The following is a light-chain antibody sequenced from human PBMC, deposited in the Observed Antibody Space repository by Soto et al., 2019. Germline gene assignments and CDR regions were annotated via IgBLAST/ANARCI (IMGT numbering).Light chain of an antibody. V-gene: IGKV3-20*01. CDR3: QQYVTSPWA. J-gene: IGKJ1*01. Sequence: EIVLTQSPGTLSLSPGEIATISCRASQSVSSSFLAWYQQKPGQAPRLLIYGASNRATGIPDRFSGSGSGTDFTLTISRLEPEDFAVYYCQQYVTSPWAFGQGTKVAIE. CDR2: GAS. CDR1: QSVSSSF.